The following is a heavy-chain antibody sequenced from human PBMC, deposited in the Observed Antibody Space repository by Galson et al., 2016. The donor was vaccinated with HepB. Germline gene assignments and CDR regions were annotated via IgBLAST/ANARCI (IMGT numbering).Heavy chain of an antibody. CDR3: ARRMATITSFDY. Sequence: SLRLSCAASGFTFSTYGMHWVRQAPGKGLEWVAVISYDRSNKNYAASVKGRFTISRDNAKNTLYLQMNSLRAEDTAVYYCARRMATITSFDYWSQGTLVTVSS. CDR1: GFTFSTYG. D-gene: IGHD5-24*01. J-gene: IGHJ4*02. V-gene: IGHV3-30*03. CDR2: ISYDRSNK.